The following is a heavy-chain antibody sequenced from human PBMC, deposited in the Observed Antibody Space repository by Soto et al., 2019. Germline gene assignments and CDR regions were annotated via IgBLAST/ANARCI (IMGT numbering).Heavy chain of an antibody. D-gene: IGHD4-17*01. CDR3: ARSEATVLDY. Sequence: PSETLSLTCVVSGGSLSSYYWSWIRQPPGKGLEWIGYIYYSGSTNYNPSLKSRVTISVDTSKNQFSLKLSSVTAADTAVYYCARSEATVLDYWGQGTLVTSPQ. V-gene: IGHV4-59*12. CDR2: IYYSGST. J-gene: IGHJ4*02. CDR1: GGSLSSYY.